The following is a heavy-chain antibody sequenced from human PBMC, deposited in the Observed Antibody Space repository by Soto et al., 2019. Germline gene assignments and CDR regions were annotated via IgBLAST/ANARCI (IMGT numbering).Heavy chain of an antibody. Sequence: EVQLVESGGGLVKPGESLRLSCAASGFTFNTYSMNWVRQAPGKGLEWVSSISSSSSYIYYTDSVKGRFTISRDNAKNSLYLQMNSLRAEDTAVYYCASLSRFALDCWGQGTLVTVSS. CDR3: ASLSRFALDC. D-gene: IGHD3-10*01. V-gene: IGHV3-21*01. J-gene: IGHJ4*02. CDR1: GFTFNTYS. CDR2: ISSSSSYI.